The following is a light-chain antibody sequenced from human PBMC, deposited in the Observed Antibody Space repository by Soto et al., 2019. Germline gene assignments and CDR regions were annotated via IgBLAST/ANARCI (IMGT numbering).Light chain of an antibody. CDR2: AAS. J-gene: IGKJ1*01. Sequence: DNPMTQSPSSLSASVGDRVTITCRASQAIGYSLAWYQQKPGKVPQLLIYAASTLQSGAPSRFSGSGSGTDFTLTISSLQPADIATYYCQKYHRVPGTFGQGTKLEI. CDR1: QAIGYS. V-gene: IGKV1-27*01. CDR3: QKYHRVPGT.